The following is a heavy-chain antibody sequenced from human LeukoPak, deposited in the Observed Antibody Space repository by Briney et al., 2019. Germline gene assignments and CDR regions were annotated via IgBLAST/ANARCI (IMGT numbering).Heavy chain of an antibody. CDR3: ARDRPVGATTYGMDV. CDR2: IYYSGST. J-gene: IGHJ6*02. D-gene: IGHD1-26*01. CDR1: GGSISSYY. Sequence: SETLSLTCTVSGGSISSYYWSWIRQPPGKGLEWIGYIYYSGSTNYNPSLKSRVTISVDTSKNQFSLKLSSVTAADTAVYYCARDRPVGATTYGMDVWGQGTTVTVSS. V-gene: IGHV4-59*01.